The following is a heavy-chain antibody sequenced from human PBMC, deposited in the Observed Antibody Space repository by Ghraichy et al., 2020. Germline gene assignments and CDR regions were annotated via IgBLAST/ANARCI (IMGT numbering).Heavy chain of an antibody. CDR3: ARDSGMGATDY. V-gene: IGHV3-7*03. CDR1: GFSFSDSW. J-gene: IGHJ4*02. CDR2: INLDGTTK. D-gene: IGHD3-10*01. Sequence: GGSLRLSCAASGFSFSDSWMSWVRQAPGKGLEWVANINLDGTTKNYVASVKGRFSISRDNSKNSLYVQMESLRAEDTAVYYCARDSGMGATDYWGQGTLVTVSS.